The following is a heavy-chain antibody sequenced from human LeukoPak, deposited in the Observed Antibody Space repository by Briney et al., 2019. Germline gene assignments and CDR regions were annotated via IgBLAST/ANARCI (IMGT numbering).Heavy chain of an antibody. D-gene: IGHD5-24*01. V-gene: IGHV3-53*01. CDR3: AGDVLRDGYIDY. Sequence: GGSLRLSCAASGFTVSSNYMSWVRQAPGRGLEWVSIIYSGGSTYYADSVKGRFTISRDNSKNTLYLQMNSLRAEDTAVYYCAGDVLRDGYIDYWGQGTLVTVSS. CDR1: GFTVSSNY. J-gene: IGHJ4*02. CDR2: IYSGGST.